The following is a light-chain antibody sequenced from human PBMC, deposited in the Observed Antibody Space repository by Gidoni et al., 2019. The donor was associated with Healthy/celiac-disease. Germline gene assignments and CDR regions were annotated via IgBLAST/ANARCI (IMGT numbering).Light chain of an antibody. CDR2: LNSDGSH. J-gene: IGLJ2*01. Sequence: QLVLTQSPSASASLGASVKLTCTLSSRHSSYASARHQQQPEKGPRYLMKLNSDGSHRKGDGIPDRFSGSSSGAERYLTIASLQSEDEADYYCQTWGTGSHVVFGGGTKLTVL. CDR3: QTWGTGSHVV. CDR1: SRHSSYA. V-gene: IGLV4-69*01.